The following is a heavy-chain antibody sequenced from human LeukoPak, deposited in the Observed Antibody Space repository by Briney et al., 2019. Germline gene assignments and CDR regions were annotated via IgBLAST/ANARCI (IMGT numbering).Heavy chain of an antibody. CDR1: GYTFTGYY. D-gene: IGHD3-9*01. J-gene: IGHJ4*02. CDR3: ATSRYDVLTGSPDS. CDR2: INPNSGGI. Sequence: ASVKVSCKASGYTFTGYYIHWVRQAPGPGLEWMGWINPNSGGINYAQKFQGQVTMTTDTSITTAFMDLSSLMSDDTAVYYCATSRYDVLTGSPDSWGQGTLVTVSS. V-gene: IGHV1-2*02.